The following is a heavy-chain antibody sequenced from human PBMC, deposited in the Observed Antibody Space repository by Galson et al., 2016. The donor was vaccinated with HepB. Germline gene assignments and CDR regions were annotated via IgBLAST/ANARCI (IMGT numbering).Heavy chain of an antibody. Sequence: SLRLSCAASGFTFSNYWMSWIRQSPGKGLEWVGNIKRDGSETYYVDSVRGRFTISRDNARNSLYLQTNSLRAEDTAVYYCARDGSGWLFDSWGQGTLVTVSS. D-gene: IGHD6-19*01. CDR3: ARDGSGWLFDS. V-gene: IGHV3-7*01. CDR1: GFTFSNYW. CDR2: IKRDGSET. J-gene: IGHJ4*02.